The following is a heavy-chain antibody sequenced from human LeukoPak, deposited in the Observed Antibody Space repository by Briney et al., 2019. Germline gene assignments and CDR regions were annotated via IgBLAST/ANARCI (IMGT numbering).Heavy chain of an antibody. CDR3: TSRITMVRGVIDY. Sequence: PGGSLRLSCAASGFTFSNAWMSWVRQAPGKGLEWVGRIKSKTDGGTTDYAAPVKGRFTISRDDSKNTLYLQMNSLKTEDTAVYYCTSRITMVRGVIDYWGQGTLVTVSS. V-gene: IGHV3-15*01. CDR1: GFTFSNAW. D-gene: IGHD3-10*01. J-gene: IGHJ4*02. CDR2: IKSKTDGGTT.